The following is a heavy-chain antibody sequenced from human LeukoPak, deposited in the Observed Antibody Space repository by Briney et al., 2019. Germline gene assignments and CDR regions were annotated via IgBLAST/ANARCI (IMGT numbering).Heavy chain of an antibody. D-gene: IGHD1-26*01. V-gene: IGHV3-7*01. Sequence: PGGSLRLSCAASGFTFSSYWLSWVRQAPGKGLEWVASIEQDGSQKYYVDSVRGRFTISRDNAKNSVCLQTNSLRVEDTAVYYCARNSGSNPFDYWGQGTLVTVSS. CDR2: IEQDGSQK. J-gene: IGHJ4*02. CDR3: ARNSGSNPFDY. CDR1: GFTFSSYW.